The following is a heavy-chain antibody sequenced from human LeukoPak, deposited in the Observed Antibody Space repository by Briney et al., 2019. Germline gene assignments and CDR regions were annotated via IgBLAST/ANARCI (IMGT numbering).Heavy chain of an antibody. CDR2: IFPSGGEI. D-gene: IGHD3-10*01. CDR1: GFTFSTFA. Sequence: GGSLRLSCAASGFTFSTFAMIWVRQPPGKGLEWVSSIFPSGGEIHYADSVRGRFTISRDNAKNSLYLQMNSLRAEDTALYYCARDDYGSGSWNDYWGQGTLVTVSS. J-gene: IGHJ4*02. V-gene: IGHV3-21*04. CDR3: ARDDYGSGSWNDY.